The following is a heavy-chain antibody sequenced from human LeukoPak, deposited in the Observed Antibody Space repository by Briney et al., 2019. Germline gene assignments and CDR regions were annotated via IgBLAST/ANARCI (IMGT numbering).Heavy chain of an antibody. CDR1: GYTFTSYG. V-gene: IGHV1-18*01. Sequence: ASVKVSCKASGYTFTSYGISWVRQAPGQGLEWMGWIGAYTGNTNYAQKLQGRVTMTTDTSTSTAYMELRSLRSDDTAVYYCARDGVPAAMHYYYGMDVWGQGTTVTVSS. D-gene: IGHD2-2*01. CDR2: IGAYTGNT. CDR3: ARDGVPAAMHYYYGMDV. J-gene: IGHJ6*02.